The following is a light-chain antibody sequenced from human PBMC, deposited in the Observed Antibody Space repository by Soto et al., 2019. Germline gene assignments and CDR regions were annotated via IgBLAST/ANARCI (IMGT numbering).Light chain of an antibody. CDR3: QHHGGSPIT. CDR2: AAS. V-gene: IGKV3-20*01. J-gene: IGKJ5*01. CDR1: QSVSSN. Sequence: EIVMTQSPATLSVSPGERVTLSCRASQSVSSNLDWYQQKPGQAPRLLIYAASSRATGIPDRFSGSESGTDFTLTISGLEPEDFAVYYCQHHGGSPITFGQGTRLEI.